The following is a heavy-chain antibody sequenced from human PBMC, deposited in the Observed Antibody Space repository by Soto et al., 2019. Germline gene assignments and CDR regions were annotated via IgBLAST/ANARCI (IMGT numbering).Heavy chain of an antibody. J-gene: IGHJ3*02. CDR2: INHSGST. Sequence: QVQLQQWGAGLLKPSETLSLTCAVYGGSFSGYYWSWIRQPPGKGLEWIGEINHSGSTNYNPSLKSRVTISVDTSKNQFSLKLSSVTAADTAVYYCARGGWYYDSRVADAFDIWGQGTMVTVSS. CDR1: GGSFSGYY. V-gene: IGHV4-34*01. CDR3: ARGGWYYDSRVADAFDI. D-gene: IGHD3-22*01.